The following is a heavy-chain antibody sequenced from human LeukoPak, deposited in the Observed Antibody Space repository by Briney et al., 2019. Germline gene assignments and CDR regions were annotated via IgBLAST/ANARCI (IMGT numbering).Heavy chain of an antibody. Sequence: SETLSLTCAVYGGSFSGYYWSWIRQPPGKGLEWIGEINHSGSTNYNPSLKSRVTISVDTSKNQFSLKLSSVTAADTAVYYCARYHPGGLDYWGQGTLVTVSS. D-gene: IGHD2-2*01. CDR3: ARYHPGGLDY. CDR1: GGSFSGYY. J-gene: IGHJ4*02. CDR2: INHSGST. V-gene: IGHV4-34*01.